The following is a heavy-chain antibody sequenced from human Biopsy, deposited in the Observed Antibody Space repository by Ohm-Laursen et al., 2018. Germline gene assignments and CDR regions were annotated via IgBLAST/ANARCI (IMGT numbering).Heavy chain of an antibody. D-gene: IGHD2/OR15-2a*01. V-gene: IGHV1-18*01. CDR1: GYTFTTSG. CDR3: ARDYYPYVNYLKDVPLWDS. Sequence: GSSVKVSCKASGYTFTTSGISWVRQAPGQGLEWMGWINPYSGNTNYGKKFHDRVIMTSDTSTSTAYLEHRSLRSDDTAVYYCARDYYPYVNYLKDVPLWDSWGQGTLVTVSS. CDR2: INPYSGNT. J-gene: IGHJ5*01.